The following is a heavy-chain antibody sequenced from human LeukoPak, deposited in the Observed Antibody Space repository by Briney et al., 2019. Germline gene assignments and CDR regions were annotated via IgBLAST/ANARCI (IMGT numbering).Heavy chain of an antibody. J-gene: IGHJ4*02. V-gene: IGHV1-46*01. CDR1: GYIFTSYY. D-gene: IGHD5-24*01. Sequence: GASVKVSCKASGYIFTSYYMHWVRQAPGQGLEWMGIINPRGGSTIYAQNFQGRVTMTRDTSTSTAYMELSSLRAEDTAMYYCARRDDHNGRDYWGQGTLVTVSS. CDR3: ARRDDHNGRDY. CDR2: INPRGGST.